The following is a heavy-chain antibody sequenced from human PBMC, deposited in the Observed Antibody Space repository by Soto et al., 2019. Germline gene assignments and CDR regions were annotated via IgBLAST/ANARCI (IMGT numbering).Heavy chain of an antibody. CDR3: AVIVVVPAATDYYYYGMDV. V-gene: IGHV1-69*13. Sequence: ASVKVSCKASGGTFSSYAISWVRQAPGQGLEWMGGTIPIFGTANYAQKFQGRVTITADESTSTAYMELSSLRSEDTAVYYCAVIVVVPAATDYYYYGMDVWGQGTTVTVSS. J-gene: IGHJ6*02. CDR1: GGTFSSYA. CDR2: TIPIFGTA. D-gene: IGHD2-2*01.